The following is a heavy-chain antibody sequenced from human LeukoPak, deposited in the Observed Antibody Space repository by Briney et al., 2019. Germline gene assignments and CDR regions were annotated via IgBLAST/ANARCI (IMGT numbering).Heavy chain of an antibody. CDR2: IKQDGSQK. CDR3: ARDLIAARGTRYYYYMDV. CDR1: GFTFSSSW. D-gene: IGHD6-6*01. V-gene: IGHV3-7*01. J-gene: IGHJ6*03. Sequence: LPGGSLRLSCAASGFTFSSSWVSWVRLAPGRGLGWVANIKQDGSQKYYMHSVQGRFVISRDNAKNSLYLQMNSLRAEDTAVYYCARDLIAARGTRYYYYMDVWGKGTRVSVSS.